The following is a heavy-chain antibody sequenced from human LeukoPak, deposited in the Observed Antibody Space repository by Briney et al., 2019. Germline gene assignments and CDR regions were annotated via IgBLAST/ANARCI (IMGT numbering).Heavy chain of an antibody. D-gene: IGHD3-10*01. Sequence: GESLKISCKGSGYSFTSYWIGWVRQMPGKGLEWMGIIYPGDSDTRYSPSFQGQVTISADKSISTAYLQWSSLKASDTAMYYCARSRMVRGVINDWFDPWGQGTLVRVSA. CDR2: IYPGDSDT. V-gene: IGHV5-51*01. CDR1: GYSFTSYW. J-gene: IGHJ5*02. CDR3: ARSRMVRGVINDWFDP.